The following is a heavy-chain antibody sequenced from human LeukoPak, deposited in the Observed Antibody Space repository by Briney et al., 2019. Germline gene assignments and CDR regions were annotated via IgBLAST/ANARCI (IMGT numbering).Heavy chain of an antibody. V-gene: IGHV3-30*18. CDR2: ISYDGSNK. J-gene: IGHJ4*02. D-gene: IGHD2-15*01. CDR3: ANVVVVAAIDY. CDR1: GFTFSSYG. Sequence: PGGSLRLSCAASGFTFSSYGMHWVRQAPGKGLEWVAVISYDGSNKYYADSVKGRFTISRDNSKNTLYLQMNSLRAEDTAVYYCANVVVVAAIDYWGQGTLVTVSS.